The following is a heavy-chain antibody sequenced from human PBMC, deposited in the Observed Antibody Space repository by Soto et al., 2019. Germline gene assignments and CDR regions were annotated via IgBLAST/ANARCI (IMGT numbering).Heavy chain of an antibody. J-gene: IGHJ3*02. CDR2: IKQDGSEK. V-gene: IGHV3-7*01. CDR1: GFTFSSYW. Sequence: RGPLRLSCAASGFTFSSYWMSWVRQAPGKGLEWVANIKQDGSEKYYVDSVKGRFTISRDNAKNSLYLQMNSLRAEDTAVYYFASELNDAFDIWGQGTMVTVSS. CDR3: ASELNDAFDI.